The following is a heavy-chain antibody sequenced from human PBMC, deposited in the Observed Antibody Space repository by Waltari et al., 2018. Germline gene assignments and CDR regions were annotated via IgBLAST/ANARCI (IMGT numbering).Heavy chain of an antibody. J-gene: IGHJ4*02. CDR2: INPNSGGT. V-gene: IGHV1-2*06. D-gene: IGHD2-21*01. Sequence: WVRQAPGQGLEWMGRINPNSGGTNYAQKFQGRVTMTRDTSISTAYMELSRLRSDDTAVYYCARDRGGDCYLDYWGQGTLVTVSS. CDR3: ARDRGGDCYLDY.